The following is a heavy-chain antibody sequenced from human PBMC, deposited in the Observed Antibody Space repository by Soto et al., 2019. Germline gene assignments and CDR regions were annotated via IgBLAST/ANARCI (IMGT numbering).Heavy chain of an antibody. V-gene: IGHV3-23*01. CDR2: ISGSGGST. CDR1: GFTFSSYA. Sequence: PGGSLRLSCAASGFTFSSYAMSWVRQAPGKGLEWVSDISGSGGSTYYADSVKGRFTISRDNAKNSLFLQMNSLRAEDTAVYYCARGRGAAADYFDFWGQGTLVTVSS. D-gene: IGHD6-13*01. CDR3: ARGRGAAADYFDF. J-gene: IGHJ4*02.